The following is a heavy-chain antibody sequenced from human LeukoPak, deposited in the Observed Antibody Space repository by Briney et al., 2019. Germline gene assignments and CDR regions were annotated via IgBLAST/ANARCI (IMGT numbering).Heavy chain of an antibody. Sequence: SVKVSCKASGGTFSSYAISWVRQAPGQGLEWMGGIIPIFGTANYAQKFQGRVTITADESTSTAYMELSSLRSEDTAVYYCAGRNSSSWYGAVYYYYYMDVWVKGTTVTVSS. V-gene: IGHV1-69*13. CDR1: GGTFSSYA. J-gene: IGHJ6*03. CDR3: AGRNSSSWYGAVYYYYYMDV. D-gene: IGHD6-13*01. CDR2: IIPIFGTA.